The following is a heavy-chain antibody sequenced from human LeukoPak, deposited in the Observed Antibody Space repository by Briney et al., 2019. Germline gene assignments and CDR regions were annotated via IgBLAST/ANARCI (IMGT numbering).Heavy chain of an antibody. CDR2: IKQDGSEK. V-gene: IGHV3-7*01. D-gene: IGHD6-19*01. CDR3: ARDRVDSSDWETYFDY. CDR1: GFTFSSYW. Sequence: PGGSLRLSCAASGFTFSSYWMHWVRQAPGKGLEWVANIKQDGSEKYNVDSVKGRFTIPRDNAKNSLYLQMNSLRAEDTAVYYCARDRVDSSDWETYFDYWGQGTLVTVSS. J-gene: IGHJ4*02.